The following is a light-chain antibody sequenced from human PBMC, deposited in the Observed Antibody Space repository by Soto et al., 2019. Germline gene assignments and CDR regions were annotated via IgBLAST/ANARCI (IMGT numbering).Light chain of an antibody. CDR2: KAS. J-gene: IGKJ1*01. CDR1: QSISSW. CDR3: QQYNSYST. V-gene: IGKV1-5*03. Sequence: DIQMTQSPSTLSASVGDRVTITCRASQSISSWLVWYQQKPGKAPKLLIYKASSLASGVPSRFSGSGSGTECTLTISSLQPDDFETDYCQQYNSYSTFGQGTKVEI.